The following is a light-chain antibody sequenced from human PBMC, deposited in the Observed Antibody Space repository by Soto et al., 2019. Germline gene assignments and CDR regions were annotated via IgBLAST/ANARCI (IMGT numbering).Light chain of an antibody. CDR3: QQYYSTPLA. V-gene: IGKV4-1*01. Sequence: DIVMTQSPDSLAVSLGERATINCKSSQSVLYSSNNKNYLAWYQQKPRQPPKLLIYWASTRESGVPHRFSGSGSGTDFTLTISSPQAEDVAVYYCQQYYSTPLAFGQGTKVEIK. CDR1: QSVLYSSNNKNY. J-gene: IGKJ1*01. CDR2: WAS.